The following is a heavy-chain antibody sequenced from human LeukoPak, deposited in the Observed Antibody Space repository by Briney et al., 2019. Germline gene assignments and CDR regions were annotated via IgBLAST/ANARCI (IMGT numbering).Heavy chain of an antibody. CDR3: ARDQNGSSWFLTDYYYYGMDV. V-gene: IGHV4-4*07. J-gene: IGHJ6*02. Sequence: SETLSLTCTVSGGSISSYYWSWIRQPAGKGLEWIGRIYTSGSTNYNPSLKSRVTMSVDTSKNQFSLKLSPVTAADTAVYYCARDQNGSSWFLTDYYYYGMDVWGQGTTVTVSS. CDR2: IYTSGST. CDR1: GGSISSYY. D-gene: IGHD6-13*01.